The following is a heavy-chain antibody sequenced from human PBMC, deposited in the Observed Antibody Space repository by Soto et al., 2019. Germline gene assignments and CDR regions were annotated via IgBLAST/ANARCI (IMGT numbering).Heavy chain of an antibody. CDR2: ISGSGGST. Sequence: GGSLRLSCAASGFTFSSYAMSWVRQAPGKGLEWVSAISGSGGSTYYADSVKGRFTISRDNSKNTLYLQMNSLRAEDTAVYYCAKDLDYYGSGALMDVWGQGTTVTVSS. CDR3: AKDLDYYGSGALMDV. D-gene: IGHD3-10*01. J-gene: IGHJ6*02. V-gene: IGHV3-23*01. CDR1: GFTFSSYA.